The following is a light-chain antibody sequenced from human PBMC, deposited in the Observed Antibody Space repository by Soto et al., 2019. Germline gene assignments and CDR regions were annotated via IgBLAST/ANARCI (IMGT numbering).Light chain of an antibody. CDR2: GAS. CDR1: QSVSSN. V-gene: IGKV3-15*01. CDR3: QQYNNWGT. J-gene: IGKJ1*01. Sequence: EIVMTQSPVTLSVSPGERATLSCRASQSVSSNLAGYQQKPGQAPRLLIYGASTRATGISARFSGSGSGTEFTLTISSLQSEDFAVYYCQQYNNWGTFGQGTKVEIK.